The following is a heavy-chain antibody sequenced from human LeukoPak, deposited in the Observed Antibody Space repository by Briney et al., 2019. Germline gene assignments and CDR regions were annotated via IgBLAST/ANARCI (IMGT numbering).Heavy chain of an antibody. CDR2: ISGSGGST. CDR1: GFTFSSYA. J-gene: IGHJ5*02. CDR3: AKDWGVAVYYYGSGSP. D-gene: IGHD3-10*01. V-gene: IGHV3-23*01. Sequence: PGGSLRLSCAASGFTFSSYAMSWVRQAPGKGLEWVSAISGSGGSTYYADSVKGRFTISRDSSKNTLYLQMNSLRAEDTAVYYCAKDWGVAVYYYGSGSPWGQGTLVTVSS.